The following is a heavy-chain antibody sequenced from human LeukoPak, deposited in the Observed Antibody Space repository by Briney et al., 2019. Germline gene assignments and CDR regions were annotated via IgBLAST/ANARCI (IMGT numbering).Heavy chain of an antibody. Sequence: PGGSLRLSCAASGFTFSDYYMSWIRQAPGKGLEWVSYISSSGTTIYYADSVKGRFTISTDNAKNSQYLQMNSLRVEDTAVYYCALRAVAGTPDYWGQGTLVTVSS. V-gene: IGHV3-11*01. CDR1: GFTFSDYY. J-gene: IGHJ4*02. D-gene: IGHD6-19*01. CDR3: ALRAVAGTPDY. CDR2: ISSSGTTI.